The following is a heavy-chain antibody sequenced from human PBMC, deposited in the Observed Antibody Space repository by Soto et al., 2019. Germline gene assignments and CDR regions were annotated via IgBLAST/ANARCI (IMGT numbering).Heavy chain of an antibody. CDR1: GITFSRYG. V-gene: IGHV3-30*18. CDR2: ISYDGSNK. CDR3: AKERTSWFSGGARYYHGMDV. Sequence: HPGGSLRLSCAASGITFSRYGVHWVRQAPGKGLEWVAVISYDGSNKDYADSVKGRFTISRDNSKNTLYLQMNSLRAEDTAVYYCAKERTSWFSGGARYYHGMDVWGQGTTVTVSS. J-gene: IGHJ6*02. D-gene: IGHD2-2*01.